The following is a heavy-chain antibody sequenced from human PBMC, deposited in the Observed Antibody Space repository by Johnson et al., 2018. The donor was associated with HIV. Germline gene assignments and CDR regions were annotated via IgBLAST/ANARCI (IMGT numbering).Heavy chain of an antibody. D-gene: IGHD6-6*01. Sequence: VQLVESGGGLVQPGGSLRLSCAASGFTFSTYWMSWVRQAPGKGLEWVANIKPDGSAKYYVDSVKGRFTISRDNSKNTLYRQMNSLRAEDTAVYYCAKEARRPAFDIWGQGTMVTVSS. V-gene: IGHV3-7*03. J-gene: IGHJ3*02. CDR3: AKEARRPAFDI. CDR2: IKPDGSAK. CDR1: GFTFSTYW.